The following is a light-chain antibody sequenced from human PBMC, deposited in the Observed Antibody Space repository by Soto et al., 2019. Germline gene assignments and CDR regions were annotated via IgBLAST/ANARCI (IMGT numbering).Light chain of an antibody. J-gene: IGKJ1*01. CDR3: QQSYSTPPT. CDR1: QSISSY. Sequence: DIQMTQSPSSLSASVGDRVTITCRASQSISSYLNLYEQKPGKAPKLLIYAASSLQSGVPSRFSGSGSGTDFTLTISSLQPEDFAPYYCQQSYSTPPTFGQGTKVEIK. V-gene: IGKV1-39*01. CDR2: AAS.